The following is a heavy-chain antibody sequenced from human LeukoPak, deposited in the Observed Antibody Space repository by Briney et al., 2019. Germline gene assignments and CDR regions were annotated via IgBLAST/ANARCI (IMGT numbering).Heavy chain of an antibody. D-gene: IGHD2-2*01. J-gene: IGHJ4*02. V-gene: IGHV1-18*01. Sequence: GASVKVSCKASGYTFTSYGISWVRQAPGQGLEWMGWISAYNGNTNYAQKLQGRVTMTTDTSTSTAYMELRSLRSDDTAVYYCARGFRYCSSTSCLLFDYWGQGTLVTVSP. CDR3: ARGFRYCSSTSCLLFDY. CDR2: ISAYNGNT. CDR1: GYTFTSYG.